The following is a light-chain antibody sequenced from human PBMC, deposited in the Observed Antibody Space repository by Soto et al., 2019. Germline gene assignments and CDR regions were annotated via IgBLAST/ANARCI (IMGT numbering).Light chain of an antibody. J-gene: IGLJ2*01. CDR1: SSNIGSYT. V-gene: IGLV1-44*01. CDR3: AAWDDSLTGVV. Sequence: QSVLTQPPSASGTPGQRVTISCSGSSSNIGSYTVNWYQQLPGAAPKLLIYINDQRPSGVPDRFSGSKSGTSASLAISELQSEDEADYYCAAWDDSLTGVVFGGGTKLTVL. CDR2: IND.